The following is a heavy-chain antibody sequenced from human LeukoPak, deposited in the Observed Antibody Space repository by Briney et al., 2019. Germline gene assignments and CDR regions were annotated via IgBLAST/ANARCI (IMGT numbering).Heavy chain of an antibody. J-gene: IGHJ4*02. Sequence: GGSLRLSCAASGFTFSSFWMSWVRQAPGKGLEWVANIQQDGSEKYYVDSVKGRFTISRDNAKNSLSLQMNSLSDLCTGVYYCARGRRSDSSGPPYFDYWGQGTLVTVSS. CDR3: ARGRRSDSSGPPYFDY. CDR2: IQQDGSEK. D-gene: IGHD6-19*01. CDR1: GFTFSSFW. V-gene: IGHV3-7*01.